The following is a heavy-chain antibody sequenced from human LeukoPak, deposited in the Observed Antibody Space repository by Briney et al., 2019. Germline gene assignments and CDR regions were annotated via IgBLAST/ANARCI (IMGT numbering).Heavy chain of an antibody. CDR3: ARVLRGYSYGAEFDY. D-gene: IGHD5-18*01. CDR1: GGSISSGSYY. V-gene: IGHV4-61*02. J-gene: IGHJ4*02. Sequence: PSQTLSLTCTVSGGSISSGSYYWSCIRQPAGKGLEWIGRIYTSGSTNYNPSLKSRVTISVDTSKNQFSLKLSSVTAADTAVYYCARVLRGYSYGAEFDYWGQGTLVTVSS. CDR2: IYTSGST.